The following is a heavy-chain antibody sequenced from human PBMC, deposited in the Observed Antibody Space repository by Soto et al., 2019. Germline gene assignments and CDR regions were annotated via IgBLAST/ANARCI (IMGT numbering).Heavy chain of an antibody. Sequence: WASVKVSCKASEYSFTGYYMHWVRQAPGQGLEWVGWINPISGGIHYAQKFQGRVTVTRDTSTGTAYMELSSLRSDDTAMYYCASLYCSSTSCYGGGFDPWGQGTLVTVSS. J-gene: IGHJ5*02. CDR3: ASLYCSSTSCYGGGFDP. D-gene: IGHD2-2*01. CDR2: INPISGGI. CDR1: EYSFTGYY. V-gene: IGHV1-2*02.